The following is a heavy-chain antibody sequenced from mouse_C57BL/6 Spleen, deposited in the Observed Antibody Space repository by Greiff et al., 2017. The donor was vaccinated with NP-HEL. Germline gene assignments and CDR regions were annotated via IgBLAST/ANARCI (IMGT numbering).Heavy chain of an antibody. CDR1: GYTFTSYW. CDR3: AVCGSSPGWFGY. D-gene: IGHD1-1*01. Sequence: ESGAELVKPGASVKMSCKASGYTFTSYWITWVKQRPGQGLEWIGDIYPGSGSTNYNEKFKSKATLTVDTSSSTAYMQLSSLTSEDSAVYYVAVCGSSPGWFGYWGQGTLVTVSA. CDR2: IYPGSGST. V-gene: IGHV1-55*01. J-gene: IGHJ3*01.